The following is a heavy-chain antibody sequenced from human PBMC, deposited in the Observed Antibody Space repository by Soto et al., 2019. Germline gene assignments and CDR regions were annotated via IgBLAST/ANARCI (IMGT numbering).Heavy chain of an antibody. J-gene: IGHJ4*02. CDR2: IKSKTDGGTT. CDR3: AHLYDYGDYYFDY. CDR1: GFTFSNAW. Sequence: EVQLVESGGGLVKPGGSLRLSCAASGFTFSNAWMSWVRQAPGKGLEWVGRIKSKTDGGTTDYAAPVKGRFTISRDDSKNTLSLQMNSLKTEDTAVYYCAHLYDYGDYYFDYWVQGTLVTVSS. D-gene: IGHD4-17*01. V-gene: IGHV3-15*01.